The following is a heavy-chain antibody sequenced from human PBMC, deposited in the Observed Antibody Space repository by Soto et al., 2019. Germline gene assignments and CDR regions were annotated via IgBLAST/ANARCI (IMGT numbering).Heavy chain of an antibody. J-gene: IGHJ6*02. CDR2: ISSSGSTI. Sequence: GGSLRLSCAASGFTFSDYYMSWIRQAPGKGLEWVSYISSSGSTIYYADSVKGRFTISRDNAKNSLYLQMNSLRAEDTAVYYCARDPGHDYSNYWVMDVWGQGTTVTVSS. CDR1: GFTFSDYY. V-gene: IGHV3-11*01. D-gene: IGHD4-4*01. CDR3: ARDPGHDYSNYWVMDV.